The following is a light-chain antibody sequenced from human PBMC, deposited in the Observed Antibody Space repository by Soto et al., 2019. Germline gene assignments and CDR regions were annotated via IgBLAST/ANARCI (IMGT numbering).Light chain of an antibody. Sequence: DIQMTQSPSTLSGSVGDRVTITCRASQTISSWLAWYQQKPGKAPKLLIYKASTLKSGVPSRFSGSGSGTEFPLTISSLQPDDFATYYCQHYNSYSEAFGQGPKVDIK. CDR2: KAS. V-gene: IGKV1-5*03. CDR3: QHYNSYSEA. J-gene: IGKJ1*01. CDR1: QTISSW.